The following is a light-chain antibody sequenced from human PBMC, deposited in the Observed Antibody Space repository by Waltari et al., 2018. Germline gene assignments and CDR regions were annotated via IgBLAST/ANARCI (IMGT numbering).Light chain of an antibody. CDR1: QSISSW. Sequence: DIQMTQSPSTLSASVGDRVTITCRASQSISSWLAWYQQKPGKAPKVLIHKASSLESGVPSRISGSGSGTEFTLTISSLQPDDFATYYCQQHNSNPLTFGGGTKVEI. CDR3: QQHNSNPLT. V-gene: IGKV1-5*03. CDR2: KAS. J-gene: IGKJ4*01.